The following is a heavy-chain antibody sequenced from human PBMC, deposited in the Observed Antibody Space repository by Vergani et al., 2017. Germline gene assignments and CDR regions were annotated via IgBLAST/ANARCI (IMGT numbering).Heavy chain of an antibody. CDR2: IYYSGST. J-gene: IGHJ4*02. CDR1: GGSISSGGYY. Sequence: QVQLQESGPGLVKPSQTLSLTCTVSGGSISSGGYYWSWIRQHPGKGLEWIGYIYYSGSTYYNPSLKSRVTISVDTSKNQFSLKLSSVTAADTAVYYCARVWHYDSSGYYYAFDYWGQGTLVTVSS. CDR3: ARVWHYDSSGYYYAFDY. V-gene: IGHV4-31*03. D-gene: IGHD3-22*01.